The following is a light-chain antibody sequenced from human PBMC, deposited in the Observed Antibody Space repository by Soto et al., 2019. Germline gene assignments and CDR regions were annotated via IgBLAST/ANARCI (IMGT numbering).Light chain of an antibody. CDR2: AAS. Sequence: DIQMTQSPSSLSASVGDRVTITCRASQSISRYLNWYQQKPGKAPKLLIYAASTLESGVPSRFSGSGSGTDVTLTISSLQPEDFGTYHCQQSYRAWTFGQGTKVEMK. V-gene: IGKV1-39*01. CDR3: QQSYRAWT. J-gene: IGKJ1*01. CDR1: QSISRY.